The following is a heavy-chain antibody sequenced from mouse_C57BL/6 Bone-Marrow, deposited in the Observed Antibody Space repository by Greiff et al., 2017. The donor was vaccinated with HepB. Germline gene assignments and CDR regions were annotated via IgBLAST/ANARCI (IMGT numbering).Heavy chain of an antibody. CDR2: IRNKANGYTT. V-gene: IGHV7-3*01. J-gene: IGHJ1*03. CDR1: GFTFTDYY. CDR3: ASRYYLWYFDV. D-gene: IGHD2-1*01. Sequence: EVQGVESGGGLVQPGGSLSLSCAASGFTFTDYYMSWVRQPPGKALEWLGFIRNKANGYTTEYSASVKGRFTISRDNSQSILYLQMNALRAEDSAAYYCASRYYLWYFDVWGTGTTVTVSS.